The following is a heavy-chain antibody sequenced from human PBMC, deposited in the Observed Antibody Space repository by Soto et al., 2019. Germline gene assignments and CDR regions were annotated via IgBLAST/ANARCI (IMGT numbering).Heavy chain of an antibody. D-gene: IGHD1-26*01. CDR2: IFYSGIT. CDR3: ARRYGSAIDY. V-gene: IGHV4-39*01. Sequence: SETLRLTYTVSGGTISNIGCCWVWIRQPPGKGLEWIGTIFYSGITNYNPSLKSRVTISVDTSNNQFSLKLSSVTAADTAVYYCARRYGSAIDYWGQGTLVTVSS. J-gene: IGHJ4*02. CDR1: GGTISNIGCC.